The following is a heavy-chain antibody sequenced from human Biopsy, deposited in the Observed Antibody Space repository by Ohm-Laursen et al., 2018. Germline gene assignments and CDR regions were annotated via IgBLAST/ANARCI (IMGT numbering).Heavy chain of an antibody. D-gene: IGHD4-11*01. Sequence: SETLSLTCTVSGGSISSDYWSWIRQTPGKGLESIGYISYTGDTNYNPSLESRITISLDTSKNQFSLMLSSVTAADTAVYYCARSNGYGDYRFDDWGQGTLVTVAS. J-gene: IGHJ4*02. CDR1: GGSISSDY. V-gene: IGHV4-59*01. CDR3: ARSNGYGDYRFDD. CDR2: ISYTGDT.